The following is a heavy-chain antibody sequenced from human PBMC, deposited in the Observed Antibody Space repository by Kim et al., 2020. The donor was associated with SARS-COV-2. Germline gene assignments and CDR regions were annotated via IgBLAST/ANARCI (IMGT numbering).Heavy chain of an antibody. CDR3: ARSYGGSFDY. J-gene: IGHJ4*02. CDR2: IDYSGSS. D-gene: IGHD2-15*01. Sequence: SETLSLTCTVSGASFISSSFNWGWIRQSPGKGLEWIGNIDYSGSSYYNPSLRSRVTISVDTSKKQFSLKLSSVTDADTAVYYCARSYGGSFDYWGQGTLAT. V-gene: IGHV4-39*01. CDR1: GASFISSSFN.